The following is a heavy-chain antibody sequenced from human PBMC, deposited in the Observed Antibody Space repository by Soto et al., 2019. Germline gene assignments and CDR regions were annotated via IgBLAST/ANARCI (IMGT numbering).Heavy chain of an antibody. Sequence: GASVKVSCKASGYTFTSYGISWVRQAPGQGLEWMGWISAYNGNTNYAQKLQGRVTMTKDTSTSTAYLGRGSLSFDDTAVYYRARARIMITLGGVIAPAPFDYWGQGTLVTVSS. V-gene: IGHV1-18*01. CDR1: GYTFTSYG. D-gene: IGHD3-16*02. J-gene: IGHJ4*02. CDR3: ARARIMITLGGVIAPAPFDY. CDR2: ISAYNGNT.